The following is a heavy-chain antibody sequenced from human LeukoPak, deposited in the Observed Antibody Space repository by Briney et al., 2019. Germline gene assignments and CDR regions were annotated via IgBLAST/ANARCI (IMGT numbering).Heavy chain of an antibody. CDR1: GFTFSSYE. CDR3: ARVPHIAAVP. Sequence: GGSLRLSCAASGFTFSSYEMNWVRQAPEKGLEWVSYISSSGSTIYYADSVKGRFTISRDNAKNSLYLQMNSLRAEDTAVYYCARVPHIAAVPWGQGTLVTVSS. CDR2: ISSSGSTI. V-gene: IGHV3-48*03. D-gene: IGHD6-13*01. J-gene: IGHJ4*02.